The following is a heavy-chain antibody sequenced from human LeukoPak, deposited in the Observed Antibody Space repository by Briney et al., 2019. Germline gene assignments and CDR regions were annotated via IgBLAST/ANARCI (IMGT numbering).Heavy chain of an antibody. Sequence: GESLKISCKGSGYSFTSYYIGWVRQMPGKGLEWMGIIYPGDSDTRYSPSFQGQVTISADKSISTAYLQWSSLKASDTAMYYCARREGIAAAGKPFDYWGQGTLVTVSS. V-gene: IGHV5-51*01. CDR1: GYSFTSYY. D-gene: IGHD6-13*01. J-gene: IGHJ4*02. CDR3: ARREGIAAAGKPFDY. CDR2: IYPGDSDT.